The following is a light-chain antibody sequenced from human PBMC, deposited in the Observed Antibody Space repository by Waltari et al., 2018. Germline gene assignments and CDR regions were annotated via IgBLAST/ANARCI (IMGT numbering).Light chain of an antibody. V-gene: IGLV1-47*01. J-gene: IGLJ3*02. CDR1: SSNIGSNY. Sequence: QSVLTQPPSASGTPGQRVTISCSGSSSNIGSNYVYWYQQLPGTAPKLLIYRNNQRPSGVPDRLPGSKAGTSASLAIIGLRSEDEADYYCAAWDDSLSGPWVFGGGTKLTVL. CDR2: RNN. CDR3: AAWDDSLSGPWV.